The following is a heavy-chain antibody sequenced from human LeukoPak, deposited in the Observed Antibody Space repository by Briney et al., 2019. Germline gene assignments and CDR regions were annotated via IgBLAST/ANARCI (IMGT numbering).Heavy chain of an antibody. D-gene: IGHD3-9*01. CDR1: GFIFSDFW. Sequence: QPGGSLRLSCAASGFIFSDFWMTWVRQAPGKGLEWVANMNRDGSEKHYVDSVKGRFTISRDKAKNLLFLQMNNLRAEDTAGYYCARDVDRRDDPWGQGILVTVSS. J-gene: IGHJ5*02. V-gene: IGHV3-7*01. CDR2: MNRDGSEK. CDR3: ARDVDRRDDP.